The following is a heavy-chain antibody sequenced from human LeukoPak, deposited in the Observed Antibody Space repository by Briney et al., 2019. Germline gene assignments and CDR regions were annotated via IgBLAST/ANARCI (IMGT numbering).Heavy chain of an antibody. V-gene: IGHV4-39*01. CDR1: GGSISSGTYY. J-gene: IGHJ5*02. CDR3: AQILGGYDHAGSS. Sequence: SETLSLTCTVSGGSISSGTYYWGWIRQPPGKGLGWIGSIYYSGSTYYNPSLKSRVTISIDTSKNQFSLKLSSVTAADTAVYYCAQILGGYDHAGSSWGQGTLVTVSS. D-gene: IGHD5-12*01. CDR2: IYYSGST.